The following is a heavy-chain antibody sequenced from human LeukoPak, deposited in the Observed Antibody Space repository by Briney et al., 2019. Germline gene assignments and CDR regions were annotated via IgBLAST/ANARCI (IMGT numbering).Heavy chain of an antibody. CDR1: GFTFSSYS. V-gene: IGHV3-21*01. CDR2: ISSRSSYI. J-gene: IGHJ4*02. Sequence: GGSLRLSCAASGFTFSSYSMNWVRQAPGKGLEWVSSISSRSSYISYADSVKGRFTISRDNAKNSLYLQMNNLRVEDTAVYYCARGRPLFEDYWGQGTLVTVSS. D-gene: IGHD3-10*02. CDR3: ARGRPLFEDY.